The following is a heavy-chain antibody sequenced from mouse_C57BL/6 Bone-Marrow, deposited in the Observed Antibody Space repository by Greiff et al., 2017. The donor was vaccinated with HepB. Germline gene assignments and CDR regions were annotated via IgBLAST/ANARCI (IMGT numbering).Heavy chain of an antibody. V-gene: IGHV5-4*03. D-gene: IGHD1-1*01. CDR3: ARTVYYFDY. J-gene: IGHJ2*01. CDR1: GFTFSSYA. CDR2: ISDGGSYT. Sequence: EVKLMESGGGLVKPGGSLKLSCAASGFTFSSYAMAWVRQTPEKRLEWVATISDGGSYTYYPDNVKGRFTISRDNAKNNLYLQISHLKSEDTAMYYCARTVYYFDYWGKGTTLTVSS.